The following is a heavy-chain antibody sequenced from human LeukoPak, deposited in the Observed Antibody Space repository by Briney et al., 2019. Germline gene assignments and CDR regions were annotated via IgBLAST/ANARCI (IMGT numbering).Heavy chain of an antibody. D-gene: IGHD3-10*01. CDR1: GGSISSYY. V-gene: IGHV4-39*01. J-gene: IGHJ5*02. Sequence: SETLSLTCTVSGGSISSYYWCWIRQPPGKGLEWIGSIYYSGSTYYNPSLKSRVTISVDTSKNQFSLKLSSVTAADTAVYYCARHHRYGGSGSYYPGDWFDPWGQGTLVTVSS. CDR3: ARHHRYGGSGSYYPGDWFDP. CDR2: IYYSGST.